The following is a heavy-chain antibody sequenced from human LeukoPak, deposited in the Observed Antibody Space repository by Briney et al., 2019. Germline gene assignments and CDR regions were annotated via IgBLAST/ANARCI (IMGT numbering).Heavy chain of an antibody. CDR1: GFTFSIYS. J-gene: IGHJ4*02. CDR3: ARDRGYFDN. V-gene: IGHV3-21*01. Sequence: GGSLRLSCAASGFTFSIYSKNWVRQAPGKGLEWLSSITSSSNYIYYADSVKGRFTISRDNVQNSLYLQMNSLRAEDTAMYYCARDRGYFDNWGQGTLVTVSS. CDR2: ITSSSNYI.